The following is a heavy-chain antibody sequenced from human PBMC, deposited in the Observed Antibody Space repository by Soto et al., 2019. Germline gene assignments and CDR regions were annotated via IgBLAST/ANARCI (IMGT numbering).Heavy chain of an antibody. CDR3: ATTTLRYFDSSGFDY. CDR2: FDPEDGET. V-gene: IGHV1-24*01. D-gene: IGHD3-9*01. J-gene: IGHJ4*02. Sequence: ASVRVSCKVAGYTLTELSMQWVRQAPGKGLEWMGGFDPEDGETIYAQKFQGRVTMTEDTSTDTAYMELSSLRSEDTAVYYCATTTLRYFDSSGFDYWGQGTLVTVSS. CDR1: GYTLTELS.